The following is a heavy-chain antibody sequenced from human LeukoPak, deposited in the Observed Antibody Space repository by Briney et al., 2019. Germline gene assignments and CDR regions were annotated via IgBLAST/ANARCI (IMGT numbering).Heavy chain of an antibody. D-gene: IGHD3-10*01. CDR3: ARGGYYGSGNDFRFDP. CDR1: GGSISSYY. V-gene: IGHV4-59*01. Sequence: SETLSLTCTVSGGSISSYYWSWIRQPPGKGLEWIGYIYYSGSTYYKPSLKSRVTISVDTSKNQFSLKLSSVTAADTAVYYCARGGYYGSGNDFRFDPWGQGTLVTVSS. J-gene: IGHJ5*02. CDR2: IYYSGST.